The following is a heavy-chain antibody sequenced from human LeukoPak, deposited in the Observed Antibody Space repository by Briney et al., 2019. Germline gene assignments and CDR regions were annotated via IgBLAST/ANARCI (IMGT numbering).Heavy chain of an antibody. D-gene: IGHD6-19*01. CDR1: GFTFSNYA. CDR2: ISGSGGST. J-gene: IGHJ6*02. Sequence: GGSLRLSCAASGFTFSNYAMSWVRQAPGKGLEWVSAISGSGGSTYYADSVKGRFTISRDNSKNTLYLQMNSLRAEDTAVYYCAKDSIAVAGFYYYYGMDVWGQGTTVTVSS. CDR3: AKDSIAVAGFYYYYGMDV. V-gene: IGHV3-23*01.